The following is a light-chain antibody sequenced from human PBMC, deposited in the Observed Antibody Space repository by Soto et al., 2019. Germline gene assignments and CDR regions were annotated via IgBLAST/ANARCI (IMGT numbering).Light chain of an antibody. CDR1: KSDIGVYNF. CDR2: EVV. CDR3: KSYAGSNTYV. Sequence: QSALTQPPSASGSPGQSVTISCTGTKSDIGVYNFVSWYQHHPGKAPRLIIYEVVQRPSGVPDRFSGSKSGNTASLTVSGLHAADAADYCCKSYAGSNTYVFGSGTKLTVL. J-gene: IGLJ2*01. V-gene: IGLV2-8*01.